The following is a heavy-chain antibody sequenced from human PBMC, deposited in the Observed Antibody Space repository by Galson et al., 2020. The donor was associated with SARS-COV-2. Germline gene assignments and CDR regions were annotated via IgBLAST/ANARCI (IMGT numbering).Heavy chain of an antibody. D-gene: IGHD3-22*01. V-gene: IGHV3-15*01. CDR2: IKSKTDGRTT. CDR1: GFTFSNAW. CDR3: TTEGPYYYDSSGIGMDV. J-gene: IGHJ6*02. Sequence: GESLKISCAASGFTFSNAWMSWVSQAPGKGLEWVGRIKSKTDGRTTDYAAPVKGRFTISRDDSKNTLYLQMNSLKTEDTAVYYCTTEGPYYYDSSGIGMDVWGQGTTVTVSS.